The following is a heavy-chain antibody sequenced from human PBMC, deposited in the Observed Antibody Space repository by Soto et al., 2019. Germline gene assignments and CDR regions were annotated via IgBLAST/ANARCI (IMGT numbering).Heavy chain of an antibody. J-gene: IGHJ4*02. Sequence: NPGGSLRLSCAASGFTFSSYSMNWVRQAPGKGLEWVSSISSSSSYIYYADSVKGRFTISRDNAKNSLYLQMNSLRAEDTAVYYCARAPFPYYYDSSGYYFFDYWGQGTLVTVSS. CDR2: ISSSSSYI. CDR3: ARAPFPYYYDSSGYYFFDY. CDR1: GFTFSSYS. D-gene: IGHD3-22*01. V-gene: IGHV3-21*01.